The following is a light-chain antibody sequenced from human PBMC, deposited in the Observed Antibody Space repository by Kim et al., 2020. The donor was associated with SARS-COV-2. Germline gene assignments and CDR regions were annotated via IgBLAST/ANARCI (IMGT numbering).Light chain of an antibody. CDR1: SHRSYY. Sequence: ALGQTVRITCQGDSHRSYYASWYQQKPGQAPVLVIYGKNNRPSGIPERFSGSSSGNTASLTITGAQAEDEADYYCNSRDSSGNHLVFGGGTKLTVL. CDR2: GKN. J-gene: IGLJ2*01. CDR3: NSRDSSGNHLV. V-gene: IGLV3-19*01.